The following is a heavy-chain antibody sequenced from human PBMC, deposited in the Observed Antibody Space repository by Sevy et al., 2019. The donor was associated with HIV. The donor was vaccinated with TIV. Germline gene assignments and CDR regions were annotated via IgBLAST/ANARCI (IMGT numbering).Heavy chain of an antibody. V-gene: IGHV5-51*01. CDR1: GYSFTSYC. J-gene: IGHJ6*02. Sequence: GESLKISCKISGYSFTSYCIGWVRQMTGKGLEWMGIFCPGDSDMSYSPSFQGQVTISADKSISTVYIQWRSLKASDTAMYYCTRQGPSDGMDVWGRGTTVTVSS. CDR2: FCPGDSDM. CDR3: TRQGPSDGMDV.